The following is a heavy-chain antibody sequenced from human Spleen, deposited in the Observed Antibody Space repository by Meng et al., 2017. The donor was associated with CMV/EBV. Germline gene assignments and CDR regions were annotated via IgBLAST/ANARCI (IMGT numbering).Heavy chain of an antibody. CDR3: ARAGLYYYYGMDV. J-gene: IGHJ6*02. Sequence: SETLSLTCAVYGGSFSGSHWSWIRQPPGKGLEWIGEINHSASTNYNPSLKSRVTISVDTSKNQFSLKLSSVTAADTAVYYCARAGLYYYYGMDVWGQGTTVTVS. V-gene: IGHV4-34*01. CDR1: GGSFSGSH. CDR2: INHSAST. D-gene: IGHD3/OR15-3a*01.